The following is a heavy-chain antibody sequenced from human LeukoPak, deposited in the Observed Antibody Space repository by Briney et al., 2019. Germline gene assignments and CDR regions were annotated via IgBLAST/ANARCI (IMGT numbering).Heavy chain of an antibody. CDR3: ARVTGTLLGYMDV. CDR2: INHSGST. Sequence: PSETLSLTCAVYGGSFSDYYWSWIRQPPGKGLEWIGEINHSGSTNYNPSLKSRVTISVDTSKNQFSLKLSSVTAADTAVYYCARVTGTLLGYMDVWGKGTTVTVSS. D-gene: IGHD1-1*01. CDR1: GGSFSDYY. V-gene: IGHV4-34*01. J-gene: IGHJ6*03.